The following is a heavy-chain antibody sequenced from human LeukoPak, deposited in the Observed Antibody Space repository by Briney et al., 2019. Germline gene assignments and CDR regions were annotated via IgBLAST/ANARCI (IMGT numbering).Heavy chain of an antibody. D-gene: IGHD5-12*01. CDR3: ARRLHVDV. Sequence: GGSLRLSCAASGFNSNDYYMSWIRQAPGQGLDWVSYISAGDSAIYYADSVQGRFTISRDSAKNSLSLQMNSLRAEDAAVYYCARRLHVDVWGKGTTVTVSS. CDR1: GFNSNDYY. V-gene: IGHV3-11*01. CDR2: ISAGDSAI. J-gene: IGHJ6*04.